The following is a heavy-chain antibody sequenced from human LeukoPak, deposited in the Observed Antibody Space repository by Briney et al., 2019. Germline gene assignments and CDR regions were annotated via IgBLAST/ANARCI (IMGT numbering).Heavy chain of an antibody. D-gene: IGHD3-22*01. CDR3: AAKDRDPY. J-gene: IGHJ4*02. V-gene: IGHV1-18*01. Sequence: ASVKVSCKASGYTFTSYGISWVRQAPGQGLEWMGWISAYNGNTNYAQKFQGRVTITADKSTSTAYMELSSLRSEDTAVYYCAAKDRDPYWGQGTLVTASS. CDR1: GYTFTSYG. CDR2: ISAYNGNT.